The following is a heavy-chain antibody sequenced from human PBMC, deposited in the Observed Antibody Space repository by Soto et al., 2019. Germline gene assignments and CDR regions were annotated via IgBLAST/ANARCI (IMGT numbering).Heavy chain of an antibody. CDR1: GFTFSTYA. CDR3: VTAVRTRLDN. CDR2: LTDSGGST. Sequence: GGSLRLSCAASGFTFSTYAMSWVRQAPGKGLEWVSALTDSGGSTYYADSVKGRFTISRDNSKNTLYLQMNSLRAEDTAVYYCVTAVRTRLDNWGPGTLVTVSS. D-gene: IGHD3-10*01. V-gene: IGHV3-23*01. J-gene: IGHJ4*02.